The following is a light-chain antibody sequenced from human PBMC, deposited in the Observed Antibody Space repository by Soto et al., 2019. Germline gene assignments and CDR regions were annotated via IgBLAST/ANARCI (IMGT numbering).Light chain of an antibody. CDR1: PSVANF. Sequence: EIVWTQSPATLSLSPGERATLSCRASPSVANFVAWYQQKPGQAPRLLIYGAFNRATGIPARFSGSGSGTDFTLTISSLEPEDSAVYYCQQRNIWPPVTFGHGTRLEI. CDR2: GAF. V-gene: IGKV3-11*01. CDR3: QQRNIWPPVT. J-gene: IGKJ5*01.